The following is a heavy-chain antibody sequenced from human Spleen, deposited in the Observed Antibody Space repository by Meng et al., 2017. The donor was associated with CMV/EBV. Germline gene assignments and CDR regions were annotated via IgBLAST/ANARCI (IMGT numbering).Heavy chain of an antibody. J-gene: IGHJ4*02. CDR2: ISGSSVYI. Sequence: GGSLRLSCAASGFIFSSYSINWVRQAPGQGLEWVSSISGSSVYIYYADSVKGRFTISRDNAKKSVYLQMNRLRVEDTAVYYCARDPWASDSSGFDYWGQGALVTVSS. D-gene: IGHD3-22*01. CDR3: ARDPWASDSSGFDY. CDR1: GFIFSSYS. V-gene: IGHV3-21*01.